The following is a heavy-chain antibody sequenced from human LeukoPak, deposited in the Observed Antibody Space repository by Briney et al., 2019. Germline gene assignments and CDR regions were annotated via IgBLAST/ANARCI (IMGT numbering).Heavy chain of an antibody. Sequence: ASVKVSCKASGYTFTGYYMHWVRQAPGQGLEWMGWINPNSGGTNYAQKFQGRVTMTRDTSISTAYMELSRLRADDTAVYYCARVRDCRSYRCYLTFDYWGQGTLVTVSS. CDR1: GYTFTGYY. J-gene: IGHJ4*02. CDR3: ARVRDCRSYRCYLTFDY. CDR2: INPNSGGT. D-gene: IGHD2-2*01. V-gene: IGHV1-2*02.